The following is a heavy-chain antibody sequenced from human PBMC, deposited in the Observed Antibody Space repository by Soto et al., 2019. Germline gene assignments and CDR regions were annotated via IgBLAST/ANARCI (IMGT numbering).Heavy chain of an antibody. CDR3: ARYVGTSTFNGMDV. Sequence: QVQLVESGGGVVQPGRSLRLSCAASGFTFSSYGMHWVRQAPGKGLEWVAVIWYDGSKMYYIDSVKGRFTISRDNSKSTLDLQMNSLRDEDTAVYYCARYVGTSTFNGMDVWGQGTTVIVSS. CDR2: IWYDGSKM. J-gene: IGHJ6*02. CDR1: GFTFSSYG. V-gene: IGHV3-33*01. D-gene: IGHD1-1*01.